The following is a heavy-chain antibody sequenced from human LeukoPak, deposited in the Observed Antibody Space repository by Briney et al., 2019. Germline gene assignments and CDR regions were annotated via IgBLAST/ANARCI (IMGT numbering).Heavy chain of an antibody. D-gene: IGHD6-13*01. CDR1: GFTFSDYY. J-gene: IGHJ4*02. V-gene: IGHV3-11*01. Sequence: PGGSLRLSCAASGFTFSDYYMSWIRQAPGKGLEWVSYISSSGSTIYYADSVKGRFTISRDNAKNSLYLQMNSLRAEDTALYYCAKALGGYSSSWYSGYWGQGTLVTVSS. CDR3: AKALGGYSSSWYSGY. CDR2: ISSSGSTI.